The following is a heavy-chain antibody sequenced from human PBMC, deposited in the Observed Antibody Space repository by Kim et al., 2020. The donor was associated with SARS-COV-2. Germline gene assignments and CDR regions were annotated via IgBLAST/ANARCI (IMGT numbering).Heavy chain of an antibody. D-gene: IGHD5-18*01. CDR3: ARERLWPANSFDF. Sequence: GGSLRLSCAASGFTFSSYGMHWVRQAPGKGLEWVAVISYDGSNIYYADSVKGRFTISRDNSKNTLYLQMNSLRAEDTAVYYCARERLWPANSFDFWGQGTLVTVSS. J-gene: IGHJ5*01. V-gene: IGHV3-33*05. CDR2: ISYDGSNI. CDR1: GFTFSSYG.